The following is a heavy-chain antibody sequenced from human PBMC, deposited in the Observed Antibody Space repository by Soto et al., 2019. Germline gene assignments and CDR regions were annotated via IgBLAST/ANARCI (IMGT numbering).Heavy chain of an antibody. CDR1: GGSFSGYY. J-gene: IGHJ4*02. V-gene: IGHV4-34*01. Sequence: PSETLSLTCAVYGGSFSGYYWSWIRQPPEKGLEWIGESNHSGSTSYNPSLKSRVTISVDTSKNQFSLKLTSVTAADTAVYYCAGQERVTFDYWGQGTLVTVSS. CDR2: SNHSGST. CDR3: AGQERVTFDY.